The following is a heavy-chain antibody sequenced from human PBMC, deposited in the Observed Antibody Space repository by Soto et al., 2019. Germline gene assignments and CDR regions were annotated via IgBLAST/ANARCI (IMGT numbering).Heavy chain of an antibody. D-gene: IGHD1-26*01. CDR3: ARALDGSYEKFDY. Sequence: EVQLLESGGGLVQPGGSLRLSCAASGFTFSNYGLSWVRQAPGKGLEWVSSISGSGGSTYYADSVKGRFTISRDNSKNTLYLQMNSLRVEDTAVYYCARALDGSYEKFDYWGQGTLVTVSS. CDR1: GFTFSNYG. J-gene: IGHJ4*02. V-gene: IGHV3-23*01. CDR2: ISGSGGST.